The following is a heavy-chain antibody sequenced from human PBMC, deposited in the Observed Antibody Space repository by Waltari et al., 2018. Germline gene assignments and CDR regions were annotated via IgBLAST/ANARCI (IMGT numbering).Heavy chain of an antibody. CDR1: GGTFSSYA. CDR2: IIPIFGTA. J-gene: IGHJ1*01. Sequence: QVQLVQSGAEVKKPGSSVKVSCKASGGTFSSYAISWVRQAPGQGLEWMGGIIPIFGTANYAQKFQGRVTITADESTSIAYMELSSLRSEDTAVYYCAREGTRYSSSWPPAYFQHWGQGTLVTVSS. CDR3: AREGTRYSSSWPPAYFQH. V-gene: IGHV1-69*12. D-gene: IGHD6-13*01.